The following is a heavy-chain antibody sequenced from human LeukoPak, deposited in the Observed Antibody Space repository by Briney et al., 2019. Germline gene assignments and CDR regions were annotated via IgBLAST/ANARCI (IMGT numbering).Heavy chain of an antibody. CDR3: AKEDTAMVAFDY. J-gene: IGHJ4*02. CDR2: IRYDGSNK. Sequence: GGSLRLSCAASGFTFSSYAMHWVRQAPGKGLEWVAFIRYDGSNKYYADSVKGRFTISRDNSKNTLYLQMNSLRAEDTAVYYCAKEDTAMVAFDYWGQGTLVTVSS. V-gene: IGHV3-30*02. D-gene: IGHD5-18*01. CDR1: GFTFSSYA.